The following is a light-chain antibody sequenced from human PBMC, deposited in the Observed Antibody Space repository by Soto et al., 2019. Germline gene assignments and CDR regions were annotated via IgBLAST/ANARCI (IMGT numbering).Light chain of an antibody. CDR3: QRSNDWLT. Sequence: EIVLTQSPATLSLSPGERATLSCRASQSVSRYLAWYQQKPRQAPRLLIYDASSRATGIPARFSGSGSGTDFPLTITRLQAEDFAVYYWQRSNDWLTFGEGTKVEIK. V-gene: IGKV3-11*01. CDR2: DAS. J-gene: IGKJ4*01. CDR1: QSVSRY.